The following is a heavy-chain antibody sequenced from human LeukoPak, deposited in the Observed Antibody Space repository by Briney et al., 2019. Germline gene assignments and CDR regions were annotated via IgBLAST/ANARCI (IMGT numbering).Heavy chain of an antibody. V-gene: IGHV4-59*01. D-gene: IGHD4-17*01. Sequence: SETLSLTCTVSGDSISSYYCSWIRQPPGKGLEWIGYIYYSGSTSYNPSLKSRVTISLDTSNNQFSLKLRSVTAADTAVYYCATNYGDYEYAFDIWGQGTMVTVSS. CDR1: GDSISSYY. J-gene: IGHJ3*02. CDR2: IYYSGST. CDR3: ATNYGDYEYAFDI.